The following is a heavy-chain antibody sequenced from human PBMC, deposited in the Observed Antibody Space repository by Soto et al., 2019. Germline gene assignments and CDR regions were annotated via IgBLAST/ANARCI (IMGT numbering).Heavy chain of an antibody. CDR3: ARVMATTASFDY. CDR1: CGSISSGGYY. Sequence: PSETLSLTCTVSCGSISSGGYYWSWIRQHPGKGLEWIGYIYYSGSTYYNPSLKSRVTISVDTSKNQFSLKLSSVTAADTAVYYCARVMATTASFDYWGQGTLVTVSS. J-gene: IGHJ4*02. V-gene: IGHV4-31*03. D-gene: IGHD5-12*01. CDR2: IYYSGST.